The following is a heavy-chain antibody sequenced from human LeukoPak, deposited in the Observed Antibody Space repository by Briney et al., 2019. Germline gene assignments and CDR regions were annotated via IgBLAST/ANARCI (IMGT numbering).Heavy chain of an antibody. Sequence: GGSLRLSCAASGFTFSSYSMNWVRQAPGKGLEWVSSISSSSSYIYYADSVKGRFTISRDNAKNSLYLQMNSLRAEDTAVYYCAKAGSISNFDYWGQGTLVTVSS. CDR2: ISSSSSYI. V-gene: IGHV3-21*01. CDR1: GFTFSSYS. J-gene: IGHJ4*02. CDR3: AKAGSISNFDY. D-gene: IGHD3-10*01.